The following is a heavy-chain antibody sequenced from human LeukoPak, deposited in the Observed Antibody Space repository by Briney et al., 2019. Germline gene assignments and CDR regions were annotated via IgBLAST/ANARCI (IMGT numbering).Heavy chain of an antibody. CDR2: MYSSGST. D-gene: IGHD6-19*01. J-gene: IGHJ4*02. Sequence: SGTLSLTCTVSGCSISRYYCSWLRQPPGKGLEWIGYMYSSGSTYYNPSFKSRVTISVDSSKNQFSLKLISATAADTAVYYCARGHSDGWYPYIDYWGQGSLVTVSS. V-gene: IGHV4-59*01. CDR1: GCSISRYY. CDR3: ARGHSDGWYPYIDY.